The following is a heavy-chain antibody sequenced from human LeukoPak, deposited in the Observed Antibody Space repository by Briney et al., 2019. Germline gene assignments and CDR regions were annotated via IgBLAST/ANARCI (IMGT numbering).Heavy chain of an antibody. J-gene: IGHJ4*02. Sequence: QPGGSLRLSCAASGFAFDDYAMHWVRQAPGKGLNWVSLINGDGVYTYHADSVRGRFTISRDNSKNSLYLQMNSLTTEDSALYYCARDMASTSRGYSYGSPDFWGQGTLVTVSS. CDR1: GFAFDDYA. CDR3: ARDMASTSRGYSYGSPDF. D-gene: IGHD5-18*01. CDR2: INGDGVYT. V-gene: IGHV3-43*02.